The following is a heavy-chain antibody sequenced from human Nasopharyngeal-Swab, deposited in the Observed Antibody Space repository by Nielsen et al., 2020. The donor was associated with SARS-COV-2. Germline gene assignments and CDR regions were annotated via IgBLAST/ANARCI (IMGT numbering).Heavy chain of an antibody. J-gene: IGHJ3*02. D-gene: IGHD6-19*01. Sequence: ASVKVSCKASGYTFTSYAMNWVRQPPGQGLEWMGWINTNTGNPTYAQGFTGRLVFSLDTSVSTAYLQLSSLKAEDTAVYYCASSPGGIAVAGTLFAFDIWGQGTMVTVSS. CDR3: ASSPGGIAVAGTLFAFDI. CDR2: INTNTGNP. CDR1: GYTFTSYA. V-gene: IGHV7-4-1*02.